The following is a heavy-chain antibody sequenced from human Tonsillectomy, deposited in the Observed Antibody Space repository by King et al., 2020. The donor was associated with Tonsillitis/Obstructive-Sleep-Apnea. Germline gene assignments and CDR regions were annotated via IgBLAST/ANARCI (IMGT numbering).Heavy chain of an antibody. CDR2: ISYDGSNK. Sequence: VQLVESGGGVVQPGRSLRLSCAASGFTFSSYAMHWVRQAPGKGLDWVAVISYDGSNKYYADSVKGRFTISRDNSKNTPYLQMNSLRAEDTAVYYCARNGGDYVWGSYRDMDVWGKGTTVTVSS. J-gene: IGHJ6*03. CDR1: GFTFSSYA. D-gene: IGHD3-16*02. V-gene: IGHV3-30*01. CDR3: ARNGGDYVWGSYRDMDV.